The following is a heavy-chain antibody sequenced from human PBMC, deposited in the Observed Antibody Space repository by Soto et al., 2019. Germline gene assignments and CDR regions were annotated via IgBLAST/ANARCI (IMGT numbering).Heavy chain of an antibody. D-gene: IGHD3-3*01. J-gene: IGHJ6*03. Sequence: PSETLSLTCTVSGGSISSYYWSWIRQPPGKGLEWIGYIYYSGSTNYNPSLKSRVTTSVDTSKNQFSLKLSSVTAADTAVYYCARRYYDFRRWDYYYYYMDVWGKGTTVTVSS. CDR1: GGSISSYY. V-gene: IGHV4-59*08. CDR3: ARRYYDFRRWDYYYYYMDV. CDR2: IYYSGST.